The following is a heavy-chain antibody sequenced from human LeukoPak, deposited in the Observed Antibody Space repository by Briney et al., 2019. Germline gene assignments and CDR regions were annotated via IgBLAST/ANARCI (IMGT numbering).Heavy chain of an antibody. D-gene: IGHD3-10*01. Sequence: SETLSLTCTVSGGSIISDDSYWGWIRQPPGKGLEWIGSLYYRGNTYQNPSLKSRVTISVDTSKTQFSLKMNSVTAADTAVYYCARDQDYYGSGSYGPDHWGQGILVTVS. J-gene: IGHJ5*02. V-gene: IGHV4-39*02. CDR2: LYYRGNT. CDR3: ARDQDYYGSGSYGPDH. CDR1: GGSIISDDSY.